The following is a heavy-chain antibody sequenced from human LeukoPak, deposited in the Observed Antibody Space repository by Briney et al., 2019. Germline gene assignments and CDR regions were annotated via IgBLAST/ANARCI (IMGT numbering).Heavy chain of an antibody. CDR1: GGSISSYY. CDR2: IYYSGST. D-gene: IGHD6-25*01. V-gene: IGHV4-59*01. J-gene: IGHJ6*02. CDR3: ARAHSGPYYYYGMDV. Sequence: PSETPSLTCTVSGGSISSYYWSWIRQPPGKGLEWIGYIYYSGSTNYNPSLKSRVTISVDTSKNQFSLKLSFVTAADTAVYYCARAHSGPYYYYGMDVWGQGTTVTVSS.